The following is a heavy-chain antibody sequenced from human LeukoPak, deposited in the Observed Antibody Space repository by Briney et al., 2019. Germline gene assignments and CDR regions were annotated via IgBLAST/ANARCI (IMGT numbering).Heavy chain of an antibody. CDR2: IYSGGST. CDR3: ARVYSSGWPFFDY. J-gene: IGHJ4*02. CDR1: GFTVRSNY. V-gene: IGHV3-53*01. D-gene: IGHD6-19*01. Sequence: GGSLRLSCAASGFTVRSNYMSWVRQAPGKGLEWVSVIYSGGSTYYADSVKGRFTISRDNSKNTLYLQMNSLRAEDTAVYYCARVYSSGWPFFDYWGQGTLVTVSS.